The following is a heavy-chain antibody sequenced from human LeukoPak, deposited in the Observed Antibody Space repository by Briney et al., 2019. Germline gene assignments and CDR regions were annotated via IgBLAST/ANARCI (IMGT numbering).Heavy chain of an antibody. CDR3: ATLFPLIDY. J-gene: IGHJ4*02. CDR1: GYTLTELS. CDR2: FDPEDGET. Sequence: ASVKVSCKVSGYTLTELSMHWMRQAPGKGLEWVGGFDPEDGETIYSQKFQGRVTMTEDTSTDTAYMELSSLRSEDTAFYYCATLFPLIDYWGQGTLVTVSS. V-gene: IGHV1-24*01.